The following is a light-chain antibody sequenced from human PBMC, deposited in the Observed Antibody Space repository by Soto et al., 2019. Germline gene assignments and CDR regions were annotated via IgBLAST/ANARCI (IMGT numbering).Light chain of an antibody. J-gene: IGLJ1*01. CDR1: SSDVGTYYY. CDR2: EVS. CDR3: NSYTSSSPYV. V-gene: IGLV2-14*01. Sequence: QSALTQPASVSGSPGQSITISCTGTSSDVGTYYYVSWYQQQPGRAPKLMIYEVSNRPSGVSNRFSGSKSGNTASLTISGLQAEYEADYYYNSYTSSSPYVFGTGTKLSVL.